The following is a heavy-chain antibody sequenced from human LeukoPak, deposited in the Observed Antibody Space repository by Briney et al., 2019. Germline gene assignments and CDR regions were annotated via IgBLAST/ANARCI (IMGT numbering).Heavy chain of an antibody. CDR1: GGSFSGYY. D-gene: IGHD3-10*01. V-gene: IGHV4-34*01. CDR2: IYYSGST. J-gene: IGHJ4*02. Sequence: SETLSLTCAVYGGSFSGYYWSWIRQPPGKGLEWIGSIYYSGSTYYNPSLKSRVTISVDTSKNQFSLKLSSVTAADTAVYYCARHQAVLLWFGELYDWGQGTLVTVSS. CDR3: ARHQAVLLWFGELYD.